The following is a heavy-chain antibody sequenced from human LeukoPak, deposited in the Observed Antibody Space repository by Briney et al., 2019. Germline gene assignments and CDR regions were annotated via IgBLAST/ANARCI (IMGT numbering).Heavy chain of an antibody. D-gene: IGHD3-22*01. V-gene: IGHV4-59*08. CDR2: IYYSGST. CDR1: GGPINSYY. CDR3: STLSYYGEASDY. J-gene: IGHJ4*02. Sequence: SETLSLTCTVSGGPINSYYWSWLRQPPGKGLEWIGYIYYSGSTNYNHSLKSRVTISVETTKNKFSLQLSPVTADDPAAYYWSTLSYYGEASDYWRRGTLVTVSS.